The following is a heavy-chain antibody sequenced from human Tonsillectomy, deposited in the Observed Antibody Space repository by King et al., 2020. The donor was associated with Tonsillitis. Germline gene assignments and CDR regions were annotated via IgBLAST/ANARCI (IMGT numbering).Heavy chain of an antibody. CDR1: GGSISRGSYY. CDR2: LYYTGST. V-gene: IGHV4-39*01. D-gene: IGHD2-2*01. J-gene: IGHJ5*02. CDR3: VKAPAAIRSYNWFDP. Sequence: QLQESGPGLVKPSETLSLTCTVSGGSISRGSYYLGWIRLPPGTGLEWIGSLYYTGSTYYNPSLKSRVTISVDTSKNQFSLQLSSVTAADTAVYYCVKAPAAIRSYNWFDPWGQGTLVTVSS.